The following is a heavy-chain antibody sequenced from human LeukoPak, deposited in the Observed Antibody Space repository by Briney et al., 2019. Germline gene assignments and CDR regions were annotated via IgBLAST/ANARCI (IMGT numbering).Heavy chain of an antibody. V-gene: IGHV4-4*07. D-gene: IGHD3-10*01. CDR2: IYSSGST. CDR3: ARGAYGSGSTNWFDP. Sequence: SETLSLTCTVSGGSISSYYWGWIRQPAGKGLEWIGRIYSSGSTDYNSSLKSRVTMSVDTSMNQFSLKLSSVTAADTAVYYCARGAYGSGSTNWFDPWGQGTLVTVSS. J-gene: IGHJ5*02. CDR1: GGSISSYY.